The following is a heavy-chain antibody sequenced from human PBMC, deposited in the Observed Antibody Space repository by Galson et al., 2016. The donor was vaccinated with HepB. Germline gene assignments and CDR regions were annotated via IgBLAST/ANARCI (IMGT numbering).Heavy chain of an antibody. CDR2: ISDSGYST. CDR3: AKGFRSGTTAHGMDV. D-gene: IGHD1-7*01. CDR1: GFTFSDYT. V-gene: IGHV3-23*01. Sequence: LRLSCAASGFTFSDYTISWVRQAPGKGLDWVSVISDSGYSTYYADSVKGRFTISRDNSKNTVYLQMHSLRAKDTALYYCAKGFRSGTTAHGMDVWGQGTTVTVS. J-gene: IGHJ6*02.